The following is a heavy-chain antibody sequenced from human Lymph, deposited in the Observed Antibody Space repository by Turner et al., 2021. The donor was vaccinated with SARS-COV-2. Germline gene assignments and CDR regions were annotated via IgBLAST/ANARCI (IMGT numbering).Heavy chain of an antibody. J-gene: IGHJ4*02. Sequence: QVQLVESGGGVVQPGRSLRLSCAAAGFTFSSYAMHWVRQATGKGLEWGAFISYDGSEKYYADSVKGRFTFSRDKSKNTLYRQMNSLRAEDTAVYYCARDRDSSGWVDYWGQGTLVTVAS. CDR3: ARDRDSSGWVDY. CDR1: GFTFSSYA. V-gene: IGHV3-30*04. CDR2: ISYDGSEK. D-gene: IGHD3-22*01.